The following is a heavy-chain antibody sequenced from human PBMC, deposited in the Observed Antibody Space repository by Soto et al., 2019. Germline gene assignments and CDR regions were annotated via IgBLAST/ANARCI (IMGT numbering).Heavy chain of an antibody. CDR3: ARLIVPFLDWLGSEG. J-gene: IGHJ4*02. Sequence: QVQLVQSGAEVKKPGSSVKVSCKASGGTFSRYAISWVRQAPGQGLEWMGGIIPIFGTANYAQKFQGRVTITAYESTSMAYIVLSSLRSESTAVYYCARLIVPFLDWLGSEGWGQETVVTVSS. CDR1: GGTFSRYA. V-gene: IGHV1-69*12. D-gene: IGHD3-3*02. CDR2: IIPIFGTA.